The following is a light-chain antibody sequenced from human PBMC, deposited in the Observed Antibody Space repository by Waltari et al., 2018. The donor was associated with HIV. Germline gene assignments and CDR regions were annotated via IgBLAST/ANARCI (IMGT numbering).Light chain of an antibody. CDR2: EVT. CDR1: NSDIVTYDF. CDR3: SSFANRDGFYVL. Sequence: QSALTQPPSASGSPGQPVTLSCTGTNSDIVTYDFVSWYQQHPGKAPKLVISEVTKRPSGVSDRFSGSKSGNTAFLTVSGLQAEDEADYYCSSFANRDGFYVLFGGGTRLTVL. J-gene: IGLJ2*01. V-gene: IGLV2-8*01.